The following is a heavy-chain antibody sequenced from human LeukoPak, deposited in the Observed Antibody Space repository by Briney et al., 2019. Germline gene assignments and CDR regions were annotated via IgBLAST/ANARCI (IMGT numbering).Heavy chain of an antibody. CDR1: GGSVSSGSYY. J-gene: IGHJ5*02. CDR3: ARDRVTGWFDP. Sequence: SQTLSLTCTVSGGSVSSGSYYWTWIRQPAGKGLEWIGRIYTSGITNYNLSLKSRVTISLDTSKNQFSLKLSSVTAADTAVYYCARDRVTGWFDPWGQGTLVTVSS. CDR2: IYTSGIT. V-gene: IGHV4-61*02. D-gene: IGHD2-8*02.